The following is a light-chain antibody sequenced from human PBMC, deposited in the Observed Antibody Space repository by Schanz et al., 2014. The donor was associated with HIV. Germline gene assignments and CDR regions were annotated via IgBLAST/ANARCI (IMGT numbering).Light chain of an antibody. CDR1: SSNIGNNY. CDR2: DNN. CDR3: ATWDTNLSAGV. J-gene: IGLJ2*01. Sequence: QSVLTQPPSVSAAPGQKVTISCSGSSSNIGNNYVSWYQQLPGTAPQLLIYDNNERPSGIPDRFSGSKSGTSATLGITGLQTGDEADYYCATWDTNLSAGVFGGGTKLTVL. V-gene: IGLV1-51*01.